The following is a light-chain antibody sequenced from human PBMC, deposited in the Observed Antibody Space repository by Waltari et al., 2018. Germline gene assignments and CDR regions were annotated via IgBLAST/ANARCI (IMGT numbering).Light chain of an antibody. CDR2: KDT. CDR1: LLPEHF. Sequence: SYELTQPPSVSVSPGQTATTTCSGALLPEHFAYWYQQRPGQAPVLLIYKDTKRASGIPERFSGSTSGTTVTLTIAGVQAEDEADYFCQSVDVTALPFGGGTRLTVL. J-gene: IGLJ2*01. V-gene: IGLV3-25*03. CDR3: QSVDVTALP.